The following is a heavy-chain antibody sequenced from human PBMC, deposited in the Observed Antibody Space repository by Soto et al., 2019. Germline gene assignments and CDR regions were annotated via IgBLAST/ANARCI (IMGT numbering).Heavy chain of an antibody. CDR2: IIPIFGTA. CDR3: ARSPYDSSGYYLTMRAFDI. Sequence: ASVKVSCKASGGTFSSYAISWVRQAPGQGLEWMGGIIPIFGTANYAQKFQGRVTITADESTSTAYMELSSLRSEDTAVYYCARSPYDSSGYYLTMRAFDIWGQGTMVTVPS. J-gene: IGHJ3*02. CDR1: GGTFSSYA. D-gene: IGHD3-22*01. V-gene: IGHV1-69*13.